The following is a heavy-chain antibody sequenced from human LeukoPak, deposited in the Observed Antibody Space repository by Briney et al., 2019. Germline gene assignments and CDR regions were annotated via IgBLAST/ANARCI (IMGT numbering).Heavy chain of an antibody. V-gene: IGHV1-18*01. D-gene: IGHD7-27*01. CDR1: GYTFTSYG. CDR3: ARGKSWVTPDYYYYMDV. CDR2: ISAYNGNT. J-gene: IGHJ6*03. Sequence: EASVKVSCKASGYTFTSYGISWVRQAPGQGLEWMGWISAYNGNTNYAQKLQGRVTMTIDTSTSTAYMELRSLRSDDTAVYYCARGKSWVTPDYYYYMDVWGKGTTVTVSS.